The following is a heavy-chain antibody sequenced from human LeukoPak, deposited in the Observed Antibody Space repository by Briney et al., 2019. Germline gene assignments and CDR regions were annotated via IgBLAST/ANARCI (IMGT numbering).Heavy chain of an antibody. CDR1: GFTVNSNY. V-gene: IGHV3-66*01. J-gene: IGHJ4*02. CDR2: IYSGGST. Sequence: GGSLRLSCAASGFTVNSNYMSWVRQAPGKGLEWVSVIYSGGSTYYADSVKGRFTISRDNSKDTLYLQMNSLRAEDTAVYYCAREVGWNYFDYWGQGTLVTVSS. CDR3: AREVGWNYFDY. D-gene: IGHD6-19*01.